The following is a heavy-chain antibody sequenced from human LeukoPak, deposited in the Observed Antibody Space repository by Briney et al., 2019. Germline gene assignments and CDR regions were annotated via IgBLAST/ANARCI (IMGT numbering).Heavy chain of an antibody. CDR2: IYLRGNS. CDR3: ARGFAGYSSRGAFDI. V-gene: IGHV4-4*02. CDR1: GGSISSSNW. J-gene: IGHJ3*02. D-gene: IGHD6-13*01. Sequence: SGTLSLTCAISGGSISSSNWWTWVRQPPGKGLEWVGEIYLRGNSNYNPSLESRVTISVDESKTQLSLRLESVTAADTAVYYCARGFAGYSSRGAFDIWGQGTMVTVSS.